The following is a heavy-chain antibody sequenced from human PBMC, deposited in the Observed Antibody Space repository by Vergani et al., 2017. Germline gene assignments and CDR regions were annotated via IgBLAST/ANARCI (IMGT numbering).Heavy chain of an antibody. CDR3: AREAAAGRYYFDY. J-gene: IGHJ4*02. CDR2: IWYDGSNK. V-gene: IGHV3-33*01. Sequence: QVQLVESGGGVVQPGRSLRLSCAASGFTFSSYGMHWVRQAPGKGLEWVAVIWYDGSNKYYADSVKGRFTISRDNSKNTLYLQMNSLRAEDTAVYYCAREAAAGRYYFDYWGQGTLVTVSS. D-gene: IGHD6-13*01. CDR1: GFTFSSYG.